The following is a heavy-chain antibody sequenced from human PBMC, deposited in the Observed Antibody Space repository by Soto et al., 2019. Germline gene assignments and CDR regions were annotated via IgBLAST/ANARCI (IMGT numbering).Heavy chain of an antibody. Sequence: GGSLRLSCAASGFTFSSYGMHWVRQAPGKGLERVAVISYDGSNKYYADSVKGRFTISRDNSKNTLYLQMNSLRAEDTAVYYCARVWQRYYMDVWGKGTTVTVSS. CDR2: ISYDGSNK. CDR1: GFTFSSYG. J-gene: IGHJ6*03. CDR3: ARVWQRYYMDV. V-gene: IGHV3-30*03. D-gene: IGHD6-25*01.